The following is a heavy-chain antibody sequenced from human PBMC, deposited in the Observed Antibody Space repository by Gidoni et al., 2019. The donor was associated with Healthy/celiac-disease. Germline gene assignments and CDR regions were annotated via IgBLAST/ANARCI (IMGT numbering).Heavy chain of an antibody. J-gene: IGHJ6*02. CDR3: AREPPTYGMDV. V-gene: IGHV3-21*01. Sequence: VQLVESGGGLVKPGGSLRLSCAASGFTFSSYSMDWVRPAPGKGLEWVSSISSSSSYIYYADSVKGRFTSSRDNAKNSLYLQMNSLRAEDTAVYYCAREPPTYGMDVWGQGTTVTVSS. CDR2: ISSSSSYI. CDR1: GFTFSSYS.